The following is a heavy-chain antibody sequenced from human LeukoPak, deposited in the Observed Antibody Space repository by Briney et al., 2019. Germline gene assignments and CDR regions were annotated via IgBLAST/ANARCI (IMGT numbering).Heavy chain of an antibody. CDR1: GFTFSSYG. CDR3: AKDQSGTYYTFDY. J-gene: IGHJ4*02. V-gene: IGHV3-30*02. Sequence: AGSLRLSCAASGFTFSSYGMHWGRQAPGKGLEWVAFIRYDGSNKSYADSVKGRFTISRDNSNNTLYLQMNSLRAEDTAVYYCAKDQSGTYYTFDYWGQGTLVTVSS. CDR2: IRYDGSNK. D-gene: IGHD1-26*01.